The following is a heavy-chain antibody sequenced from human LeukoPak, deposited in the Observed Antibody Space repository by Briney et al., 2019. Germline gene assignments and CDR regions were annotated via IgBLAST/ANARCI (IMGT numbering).Heavy chain of an antibody. D-gene: IGHD3-3*01. V-gene: IGHV3-66*01. Sequence: PGGSLRLSCAASEFSFGSNYMTWVRQAPGKGLEWVSLIYSGGSTYYADSVKGRFTISRDNSKNTLYLQMNSLRAEDTDVYYCARLREIPVFGVVTKSTSYFDYWGQGTLVTVSS. CDR2: IYSGGST. CDR1: EFSFGSNY. CDR3: ARLREIPVFGVVTKSTSYFDY. J-gene: IGHJ4*02.